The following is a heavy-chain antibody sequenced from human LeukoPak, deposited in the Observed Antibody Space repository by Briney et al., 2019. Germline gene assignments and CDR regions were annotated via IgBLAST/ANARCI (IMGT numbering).Heavy chain of an antibody. V-gene: IGHV1-2*02. CDR1: GYTFTGYY. CDR3: ARDPGSYSEYYFDY. J-gene: IGHJ4*02. D-gene: IGHD1-26*01. CDR2: INPNSGGT. Sequence: GASVKVSFKASGYTFTGYYMHWVRQAPGQGLEWVGWINPNSGGTNYAQKFQGRVTMTRNTSISTAYMELSRLSSDDTAVYYCARDPGSYSEYYFDYWGQGTLVTVSS.